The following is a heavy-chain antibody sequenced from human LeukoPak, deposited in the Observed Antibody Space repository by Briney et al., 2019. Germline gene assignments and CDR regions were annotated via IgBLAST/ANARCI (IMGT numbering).Heavy chain of an antibody. J-gene: IGHJ4*02. V-gene: IGHV3-11*01. CDR1: GFTFSDYY. CDR2: ISSGGSTI. CDR3: ARRAAAGRYFDY. D-gene: IGHD6-13*01. Sequence: GGSLRLSCAVSGFTFSDYYMSWIRQAPGKGLEWVAYISSGGSTISHADSVKGRFTISRDNAENSLYLQMNSLRVEDTAVYYCARRAAAGRYFDYWGQGTLVTVSS.